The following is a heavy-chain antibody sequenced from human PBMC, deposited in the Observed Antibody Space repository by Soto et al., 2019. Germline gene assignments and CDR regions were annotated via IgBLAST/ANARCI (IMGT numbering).Heavy chain of an antibody. Sequence: PSETLSLTCTVSGGSISSGDYYWNWIRQPAGKGLEWIGDIYYSGSTHYNPSLKSRVIISVDTSKTQISLKLSSVTAADTAVYYCASYTVTTSGSFDYWGQGTLVTVSS. CDR2: IYYSGST. V-gene: IGHV4-30-4*01. CDR1: GGSISSGDYY. J-gene: IGHJ4*02. CDR3: ASYTVTTSGSFDY. D-gene: IGHD4-17*01.